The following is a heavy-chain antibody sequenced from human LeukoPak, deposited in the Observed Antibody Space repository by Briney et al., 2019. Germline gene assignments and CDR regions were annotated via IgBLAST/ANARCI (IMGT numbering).Heavy chain of an antibody. D-gene: IGHD6-13*01. V-gene: IGHV3-20*04. Sequence: PGGSLRLSCAASGFTFDDYGMSWVRQAPGKGLEWVSGINWNGGSTGYADSVKGRFTISRDNAKNSLYLQMNSLRAEDTALYYCARDRVSSSWSIGYYYYMDVWGKGTTVTVSS. CDR3: ARDRVSSSWSIGYYYYMDV. CDR2: INWNGGST. CDR1: GFTFDDYG. J-gene: IGHJ6*03.